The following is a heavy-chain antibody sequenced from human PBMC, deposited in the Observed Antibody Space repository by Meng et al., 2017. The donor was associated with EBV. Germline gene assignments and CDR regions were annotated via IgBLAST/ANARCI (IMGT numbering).Heavy chain of an antibody. CDR1: GYPFTSDG. CDR3: ARGLDYFDY. V-gene: IGHV1-18*01. CDR2: ISAYNGNT. J-gene: IGHJ4*02. Sequence: QVTLWTSGVEVRKPWAHVKCSCRASGYPFTSDGISWVRQAPGQGLEWMGWISAYNGNTNYAQKLQGRVTMTTDTSTSTAYMELRSLRSDDTAVYYCARGLDYFDYWGQGTLVTVSS.